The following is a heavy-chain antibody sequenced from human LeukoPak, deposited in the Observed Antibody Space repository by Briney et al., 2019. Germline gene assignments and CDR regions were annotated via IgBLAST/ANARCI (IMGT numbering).Heavy chain of an antibody. CDR2: IQYDGNNK. Sequence: GGSLRLSCAASGLTFSKYGMHWVRQAPGKGLEWLTFIQYDGNNKYYSDSVKGRFTISRDNSKNTLFLQMNSLRAEDTAVYYCAKDKSMVRELDYWGQGTLVTVSS. V-gene: IGHV3-30*02. D-gene: IGHD3-10*01. CDR3: AKDKSMVRELDY. J-gene: IGHJ4*02. CDR1: GLTFSKYG.